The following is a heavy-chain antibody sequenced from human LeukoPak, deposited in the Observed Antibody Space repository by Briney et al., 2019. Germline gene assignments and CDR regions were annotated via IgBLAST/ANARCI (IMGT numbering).Heavy chain of an antibody. J-gene: IGHJ6*03. CDR3: ATTGNFYDMDV. V-gene: IGHV3-48*04. CDR1: GFAFISTS. Sequence: RPGGSLRLSCAASGFAFISTSIHWVRQAPGKGLERLSYSSTVTGNIYYADSVKGRFTISRDNAKSSLYLQMSSLRAEDTALYFCATTGNFYDMDVWGKGTTVTVSS. CDR2: SSTVTGNI. D-gene: IGHD1-1*01.